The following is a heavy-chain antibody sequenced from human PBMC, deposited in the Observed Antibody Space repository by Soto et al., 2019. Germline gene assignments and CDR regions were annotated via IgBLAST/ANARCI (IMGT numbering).Heavy chain of an antibody. J-gene: IGHJ4*02. D-gene: IGHD3-22*01. V-gene: IGHV1-69*06. CDR2: IIPIFGTA. CDR3: ATRAPYYYDSSAQFDY. CDR1: GGTFSSYA. Sequence: ASVKVSCKASGGTFSSYAISWVRQAPGQGLEWMGGIIPIFGTANYAQKFQGRVTITADKSTSTAYMELSSLRSEDTAVYYCATRAPYYYDSSAQFDYWGQGTLVTVSS.